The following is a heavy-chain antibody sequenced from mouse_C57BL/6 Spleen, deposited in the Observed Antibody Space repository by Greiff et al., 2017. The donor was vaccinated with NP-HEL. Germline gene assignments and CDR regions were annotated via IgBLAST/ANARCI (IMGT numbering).Heavy chain of an antibody. V-gene: IGHV1-53*01. Sequence: QVQLKQPGTELVKPGASVKLSCKASGYTFTSYWMHWVKQRPGQGLEWIGNINPSNGGTNYNEKFKSKATLTVDKSSSTAYMQLSSLTSEDSAVYFCARYYGNGGYFDYWGQGTTLTVSS. D-gene: IGHD2-1*01. CDR2: INPSNGGT. CDR3: ARYYGNGGYFDY. J-gene: IGHJ2*01. CDR1: GYTFTSYW.